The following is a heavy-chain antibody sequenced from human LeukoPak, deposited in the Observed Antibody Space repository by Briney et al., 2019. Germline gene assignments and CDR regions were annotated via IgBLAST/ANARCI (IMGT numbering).Heavy chain of an antibody. D-gene: IGHD3-9*01. CDR1: GFIFSNYA. J-gene: IGHJ4*02. CDR3: AKWGDYDILTGYYDSDY. Sequence: PGASLRLSCAASGFIFSNYAMSWVRQAPGKGREWGSAIVGRGSSTYYADSVKGRFTISRDNAKNTLYLLLTRLRAEDTAVYYCAKWGDYDILTGYYDSDYWGQGTLVTVSS. V-gene: IGHV3-23*01. CDR2: IVGRGSST.